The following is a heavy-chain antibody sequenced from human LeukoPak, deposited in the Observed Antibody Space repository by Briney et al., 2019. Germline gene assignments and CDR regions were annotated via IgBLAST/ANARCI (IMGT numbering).Heavy chain of an antibody. D-gene: IGHD6-19*01. CDR1: GFTFSNAW. V-gene: IGHV3-15*01. J-gene: IGHJ4*02. Sequence: GGSLRLSCAASGFTFSNAWMSWVRQAPGKGLEWVGRIKSKTDGGTTDYAAPVKGRFTISRDNSKNTLYLQMNSLRAEDTAVYYCAKYHRAVAGRYYFDYWGQGTLVTVSS. CDR3: AKYHRAVAGRYYFDY. CDR2: IKSKTDGGTT.